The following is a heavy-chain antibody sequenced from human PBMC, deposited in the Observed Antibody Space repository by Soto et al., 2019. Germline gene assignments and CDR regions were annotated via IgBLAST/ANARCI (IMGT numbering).Heavy chain of an antibody. CDR1: GGSISSGGYY. Sequence: QVQLQESGPGLVKPSQTLSLTCTVSGGSISSGGYYWSWIRQHPGKGLEWIGYIYYSGSTYYNPSLKSRVTLSVDTSKNQFSLKLSSVTAADTAVYYCARFEYSSSSSWFDPWGQGSLVTVSS. CDR3: ARFEYSSSSSWFDP. V-gene: IGHV4-31*03. J-gene: IGHJ5*02. D-gene: IGHD6-6*01. CDR2: IYYSGST.